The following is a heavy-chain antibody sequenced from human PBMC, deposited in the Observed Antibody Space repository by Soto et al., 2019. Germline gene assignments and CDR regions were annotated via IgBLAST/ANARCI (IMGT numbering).Heavy chain of an antibody. J-gene: IGHJ4*02. V-gene: IGHV3-23*01. CDR3: AKGVIFPGYSSGWYLAY. Sequence: EVQLLESGGGLVQPGGSLRLSCAASGFTFSSYAMSWVRQAPGKGLEWVSAISGSGGSTYYADSVKGRFTISRDNSKNTLYLQMNSLRAEDTAVYSCAKGVIFPGYSSGWYLAYWGQGTLVTVSS. CDR1: GFTFSSYA. D-gene: IGHD6-19*01. CDR2: ISGSGGST.